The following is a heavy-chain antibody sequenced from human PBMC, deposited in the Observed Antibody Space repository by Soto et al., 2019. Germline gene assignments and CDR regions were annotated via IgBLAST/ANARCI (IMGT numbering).Heavy chain of an antibody. V-gene: IGHV3-23*01. J-gene: IGHJ3*01. CDR2: ISGSGADS. CDR3: AKSTGVLAKTGGAFDV. D-gene: IGHD5-12*01. Sequence: GGSLRLSCAASGFTFSRFAMSWVRQAPGKGLERVSTISGSGADSYGSDSVKGRFIISRDNSKNTLSLQMNDLKVEDTAIYYCAKSTGVLAKTGGAFDVWGQGTMVTVSS. CDR1: GFTFSRFA.